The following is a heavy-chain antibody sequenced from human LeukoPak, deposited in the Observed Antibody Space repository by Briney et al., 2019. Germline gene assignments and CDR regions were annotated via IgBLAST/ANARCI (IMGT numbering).Heavy chain of an antibody. CDR3: ARAQAYSGRIFDY. J-gene: IGHJ4*02. CDR2: TYYRSKLYN. Sequence: SQTLSLTCAISGDSVSSNSAAWNWIRQSPSRGLEWLRRTYYRSKLYNEYALSVKRLRTINPDTSKNQFSLQLNSVTPEDTAVYYCARAQAYSGRIFDYWGQGTLVTVSS. D-gene: IGHD1-26*01. CDR1: GDSVSSNSAA. V-gene: IGHV6-1*01.